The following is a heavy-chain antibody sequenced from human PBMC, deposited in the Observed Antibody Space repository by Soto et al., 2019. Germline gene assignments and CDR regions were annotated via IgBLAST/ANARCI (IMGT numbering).Heavy chain of an antibody. D-gene: IGHD3-3*01. J-gene: IGHJ6*02. CDR1: GGTFSSYA. CDR3: ARRVFWSGYSRVLDV. Sequence: SVKVSCKASGGTFSSYAISWVRQAPVQGLEWMGGIIPIFGTANYSQKFQGRVTMTRNTSISTAYMELSSLRSEDTAVYYCARRVFWSGYSRVLDVWGQGTTVTVSS. V-gene: IGHV1-69*05. CDR2: IIPIFGTA.